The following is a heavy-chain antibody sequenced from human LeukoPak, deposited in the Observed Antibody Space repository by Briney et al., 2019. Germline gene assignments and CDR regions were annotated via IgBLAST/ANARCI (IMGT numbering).Heavy chain of an antibody. Sequence: GRSLRLSCSASGFTFSTYAMHWVRQAPGKGLEWVAVLSYDGSNDFYADSVKGRFSISRDNFKNTLYLQMNSLRPEDTAVYYCARERLRYFDYWGQGTLVTVSS. CDR1: GFTFSTYA. CDR2: LSYDGSND. D-gene: IGHD4-17*01. J-gene: IGHJ4*02. CDR3: ARERLRYFDY. V-gene: IGHV3-30*04.